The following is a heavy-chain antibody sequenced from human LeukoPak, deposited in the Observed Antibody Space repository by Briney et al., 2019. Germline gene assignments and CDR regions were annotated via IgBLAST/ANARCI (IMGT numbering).Heavy chain of an antibody. CDR1: GGSFSSTNYY. V-gene: IGHV4-39*01. Sequence: SETLSLTCTVSGGSFSSTNYYWGWIRRPPGKGLEWIGSIFYSGSTYYNPSLKSRVTISVDTSKNHISLRMSSVTAADTAVYYCARHPSMTTALFDYWGQGTLVTVSS. CDR3: ARHPSMTTALFDY. CDR2: IFYSGST. D-gene: IGHD4-17*01. J-gene: IGHJ4*02.